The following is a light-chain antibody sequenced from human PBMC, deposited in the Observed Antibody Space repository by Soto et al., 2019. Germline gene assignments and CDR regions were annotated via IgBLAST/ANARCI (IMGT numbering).Light chain of an antibody. J-gene: IGLJ1*01. CDR1: SXDVGGYNY. CDR2: EVS. V-gene: IGLV2-14*01. Sequence: QSALAQPSSVSGSPGQSITISCTGTSXDVGGYNYVSWYQHHPGKGPKLIIYEVSNRPSGVSDRFSGSKSGNKASLIISNLEAEDESDYYCGSYTSTDTPFVLGTGTKVTVL. CDR3: GSYTSTDTPFV.